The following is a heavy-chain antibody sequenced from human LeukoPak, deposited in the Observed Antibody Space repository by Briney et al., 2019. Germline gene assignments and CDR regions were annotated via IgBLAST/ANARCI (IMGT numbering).Heavy chain of an antibody. CDR2: IYTSGST. D-gene: IGHD3-10*01. Sequence: SETLSLTCTVSGGSISSGSYYWSWIRQPAGKGLEWIGRIYTSGSTNYNPSLKSRVTISVDTSKNQFSLKLSSVTAADTAVYYCARGGTRLLFDYWGQGTLATVSS. CDR1: GGSISSGSYY. J-gene: IGHJ4*02. V-gene: IGHV4-61*02. CDR3: ARGGTRLLFDY.